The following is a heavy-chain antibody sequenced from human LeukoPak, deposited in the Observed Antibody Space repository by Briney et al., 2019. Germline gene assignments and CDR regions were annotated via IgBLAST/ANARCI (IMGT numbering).Heavy chain of an antibody. V-gene: IGHV1-69*04. J-gene: IGHJ4*02. Sequence: GSSVKVSCKASGGTFTSYAISWVRQAPGQGLEWMGRIIPILGIANYAQKFQGRVTITADKSTSTAYMELSSLRSEDTAVYYCARANRNDDNYWGQGTLVTVSS. CDR1: GGTFTSYA. CDR3: ARANRNDDNY. D-gene: IGHD1-1*01. CDR2: IIPILGIA.